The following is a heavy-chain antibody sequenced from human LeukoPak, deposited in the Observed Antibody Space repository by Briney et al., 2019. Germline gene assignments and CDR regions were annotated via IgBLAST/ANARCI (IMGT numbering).Heavy chain of an antibody. V-gene: IGHV3-30*03. CDR1: GFTFSSYG. CDR3: ARSSGSYYNHDH. CDR2: ISYDGSNK. Sequence: GGSLRLSCAASGFTFSSYGMHWVRQAPGKGLEWVAVISYDGSNKGYADSVKGRFTVSRDNAKNSLYLQMNSLRDEDTAVYYCARSSGSYYNHDHWGQGTLVTVSS. J-gene: IGHJ4*02. D-gene: IGHD3-10*01.